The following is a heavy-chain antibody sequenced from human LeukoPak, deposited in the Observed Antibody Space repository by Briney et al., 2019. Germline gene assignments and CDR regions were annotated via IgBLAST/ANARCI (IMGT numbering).Heavy chain of an antibody. V-gene: IGHV4-34*01. J-gene: IGHJ4*03. Sequence: SETLSLTCAAYGGSFRSYYWSWIRQSPGKGLEWIAEINHRGDTNYNPSVKSRVTISVDTSKNQFSLKVTSLTAADTAVYYCARGLTMSETGYFDYWGQGTLVTVSS. CDR2: INHRGDT. CDR1: GGSFRSYY. D-gene: IGHD1-1*01. CDR3: ARGLTMSETGYFDY.